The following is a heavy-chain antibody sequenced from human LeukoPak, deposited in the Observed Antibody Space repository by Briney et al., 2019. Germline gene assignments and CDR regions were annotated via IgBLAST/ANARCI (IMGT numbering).Heavy chain of an antibody. CDR1: GFTFSTYA. D-gene: IGHD4-17*01. V-gene: IGHV3-15*01. J-gene: IGHJ4*02. Sequence: KAGGSLRLSCAASGFTFSTYAMSWVRQAPGKGLEWIGRIKSDGGTTDYAAPVKGRFTISRDDSKNTLYLQMNSLKAEDTAVYYCTTDLGDYGDYVRRGGQGTLVTVSS. CDR3: TTDLGDYGDYVRR. CDR2: IKSDGGTT.